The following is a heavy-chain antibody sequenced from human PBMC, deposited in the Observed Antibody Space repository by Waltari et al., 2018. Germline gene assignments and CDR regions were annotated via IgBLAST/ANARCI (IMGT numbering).Heavy chain of an antibody. CDR1: GYTFTSYD. J-gene: IGHJ6*02. CDR2: MNPNSGNT. Sequence: QVQLVQSGAEVKKPGASVKVSCKASGYTFTSYDINWVRQATGQGLEWMGWMNPNSGNTGYAKKFQGRVTMTRNTSISTAYMELSSLRSEDTAVYYCARGFPAAARTYYGMDVWGQGTTVTVSS. CDR3: ARGFPAAARTYYGMDV. D-gene: IGHD6-13*01. V-gene: IGHV1-8*01.